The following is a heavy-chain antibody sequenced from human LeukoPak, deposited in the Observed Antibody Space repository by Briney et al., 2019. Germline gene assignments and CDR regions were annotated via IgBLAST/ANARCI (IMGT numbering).Heavy chain of an antibody. J-gene: IGHJ4*02. CDR2: IYHSGST. D-gene: IGHD5-24*01. Sequence: SETLSLTCTVSGGSISSGGYYWSWIRQPPGKGLEWIGYIYHSGSTYYNPSLKSRVTISVDRSKNQFSLKLSSVTAADTAVYYCARDPGDGYNYDFDYWGQGTLVTVSS. CDR3: ARDPGDGYNYDFDY. CDR1: GGSISSGGYY. V-gene: IGHV4-30-2*01.